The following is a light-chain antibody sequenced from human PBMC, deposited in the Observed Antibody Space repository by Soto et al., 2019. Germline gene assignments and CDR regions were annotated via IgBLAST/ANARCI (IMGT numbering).Light chain of an antibody. Sequence: QSVLTQPPSVSAAPGQKVTISCSGSSSNIGSNYVSWYQQLPGTAPKLLIYDNIKRPSGIPDRFSASKSGTSATLGITGLQTGDEADYYCGAWDSSLSAGGVVFGGGTKLTVL. V-gene: IGLV1-51*01. CDR2: DNI. J-gene: IGLJ2*01. CDR1: SSNIGSNY. CDR3: GAWDSSLSAGGVV.